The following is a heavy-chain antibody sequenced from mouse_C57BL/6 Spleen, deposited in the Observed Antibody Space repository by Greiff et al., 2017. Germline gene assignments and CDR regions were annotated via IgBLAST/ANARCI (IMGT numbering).Heavy chain of an antibody. D-gene: IGHD1-1*01. Sequence: VQLQQSGPVLARPGASVKMSCKTSGYTFTSYWMHWVKQRPGQGLEWIGAIYPGNSDTSYNQKFKGKAKLTAVTSASTAYMELSSLTNEDSAVYYCTFITTVVGGGYYAMDYWGQGTSVTVSS. V-gene: IGHV1-5*01. J-gene: IGHJ4*01. CDR3: TFITTVVGGGYYAMDY. CDR2: IYPGNSDT. CDR1: GYTFTSYW.